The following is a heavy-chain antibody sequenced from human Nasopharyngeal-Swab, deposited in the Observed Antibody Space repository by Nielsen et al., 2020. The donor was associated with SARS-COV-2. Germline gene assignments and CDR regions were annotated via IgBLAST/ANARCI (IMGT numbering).Heavy chain of an antibody. CDR1: GFTFSNAW. Sequence: GESLKISCAASGFTFSNAWMSWVRQAPGKGLEWVGRIKSKTDGGTTDYAAPVKGRFTISRDDSKNTLYLQMNSLKTENTAVYYCTTDPRITIFGVVIISQDYWGQGTLVTVSS. CDR3: TTDPRITIFGVVIISQDY. J-gene: IGHJ4*02. V-gene: IGHV3-15*01. D-gene: IGHD3-3*01. CDR2: IKSKTDGGTT.